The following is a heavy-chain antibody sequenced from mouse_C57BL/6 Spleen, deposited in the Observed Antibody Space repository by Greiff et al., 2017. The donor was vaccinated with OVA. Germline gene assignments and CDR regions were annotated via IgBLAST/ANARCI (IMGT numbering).Heavy chain of an antibody. CDR3: AGRKDGGCSSLF. Sequence: VQLQQSGPELVKPGASVKLSCKASGYSFTDYNMNWVKQSYGKSLEWIGVINPYYGTTSYNQKFKGKATLTVDQSSSTAYMQLNILTSEDSAVYYGAGRKDGGCSSLFWGTGTTVTVSS. CDR1: GYSFTDYN. CDR2: INPYYGTT. D-gene: IGHD1-1*01. V-gene: IGHV1-39*01. J-gene: IGHJ1*03.